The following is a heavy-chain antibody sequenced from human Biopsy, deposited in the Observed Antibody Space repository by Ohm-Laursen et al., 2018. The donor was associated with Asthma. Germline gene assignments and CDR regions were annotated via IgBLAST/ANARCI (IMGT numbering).Heavy chain of an antibody. CDR1: GFKFDEYT. CDR2: ISWNSATI. Sequence: SLRLSCAASGFKFDEYTMHWVRQAPGKGLEWVSGISWNSATIGYADSVEGRFTISRDNAKNSVFLHMDSLRPEDTAFYYCAKVRSDWVITESFDYWGQGVLATVSS. D-gene: IGHD3-22*01. CDR3: AKVRSDWVITESFDY. V-gene: IGHV3-9*01. J-gene: IGHJ4*02.